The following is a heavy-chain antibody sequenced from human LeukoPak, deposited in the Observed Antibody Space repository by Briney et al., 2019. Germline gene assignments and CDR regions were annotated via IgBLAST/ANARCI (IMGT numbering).Heavy chain of an antibody. D-gene: IGHD2-21*02. V-gene: IGHV4-34*01. CDR1: GGSFSGYY. J-gene: IGHJ3*02. CDR2: INHSGST. CDR3: ARGEEVVTAKGAFDI. Sequence: PSETLSLTCAVYGGSFSGYYWSWIRQPPGKGLEWIGEINHSGSTNYNPSLKSRVTISVDTSKNQFSLKLSSVTAADTAVYYCARGEEVVTAKGAFDIWGQGTMVTVSS.